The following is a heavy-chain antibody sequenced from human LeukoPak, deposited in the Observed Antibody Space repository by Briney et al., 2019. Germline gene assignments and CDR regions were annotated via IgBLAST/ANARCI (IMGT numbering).Heavy chain of an antibody. Sequence: AETLSLTCSVPVHSLSSYYWSWIRRPAGRGVGWVGRIFSSGRTNYNPPRKSRVTMSVDTSKNQFSLTLSSVTAAGTAVYYGAREAGSGIQLWLGCWFDPWGQGTLVTVPS. CDR2: IFSSGRT. CDR1: VHSLSSYY. V-gene: IGHV4-4*07. CDR3: AREAGSGIQLWLGCWFDP. D-gene: IGHD5-18*01. J-gene: IGHJ5*02.